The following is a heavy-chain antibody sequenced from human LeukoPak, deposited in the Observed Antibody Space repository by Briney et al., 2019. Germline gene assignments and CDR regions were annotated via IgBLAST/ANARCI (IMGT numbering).Heavy chain of an antibody. CDR3: AIPYCSGGNCYSTDAFDI. Sequence: SETLSLTCTVSGGSISSYYWSWIRQPPGKGLEWIGYIYYSGSTNYNPSLKSRVTISVDTSKNQFSLKLSSVTAADTAVYYCAIPYCSGGNCYSTDAFDIWGQGTMVTVSS. CDR1: GGSISSYY. J-gene: IGHJ3*02. CDR2: IYYSGST. D-gene: IGHD2-15*01. V-gene: IGHV4-59*08.